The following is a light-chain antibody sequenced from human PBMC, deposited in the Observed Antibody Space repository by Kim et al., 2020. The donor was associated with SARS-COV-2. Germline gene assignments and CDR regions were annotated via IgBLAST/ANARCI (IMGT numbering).Light chain of an antibody. Sequence: QPVLTQSPSASASLGASVKLTCTLSSGHSSYAIAWHQQQPEKGPRYLMKLNSDGSHSKGDGIPDRFSGSSSGAERYLTISSLQSEDEADYYCQTWGTGSNWVFGGVTQLTVL. V-gene: IGLV4-69*01. J-gene: IGLJ3*02. CDR1: SGHSSYA. CDR2: LNSDGSH. CDR3: QTWGTGSNWV.